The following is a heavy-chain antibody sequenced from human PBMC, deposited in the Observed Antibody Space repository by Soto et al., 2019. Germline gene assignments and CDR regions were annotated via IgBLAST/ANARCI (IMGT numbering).Heavy chain of an antibody. CDR2: IYYSGST. Sequence: PSETLSLTCTVSGGSISSGGYYWSWIRQHPGKGLEWIGYIYYSGSTYYNPSLKSRVTISVDTSKNQFSLKLSSVTAADTAVYYCARVNYYYDSSGYPRRYFDYWGQGTLVTVSS. CDR1: GGSISSGGYY. J-gene: IGHJ4*02. D-gene: IGHD3-22*01. CDR3: ARVNYYYDSSGYPRRYFDY. V-gene: IGHV4-31*03.